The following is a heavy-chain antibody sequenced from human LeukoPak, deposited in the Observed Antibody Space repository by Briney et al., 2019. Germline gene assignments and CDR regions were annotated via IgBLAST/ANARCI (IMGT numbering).Heavy chain of an antibody. V-gene: IGHV3-7*01. CDR3: GRSMDV. J-gene: IGHJ6*02. Sequence: PGGSLRLSCAASGFTLSKYWMHWLRQDPEKGLEWVANIKEDGSEKYYVDSVKGRFSISRDNAKNSLYLQMNSLRAEDTAVYYCGRSMDVWGQGTMVTVSS. CDR2: IKEDGSEK. CDR1: GFTLSKYW.